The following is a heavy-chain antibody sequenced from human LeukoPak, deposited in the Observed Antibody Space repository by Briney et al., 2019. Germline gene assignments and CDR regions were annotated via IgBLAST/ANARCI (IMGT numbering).Heavy chain of an antibody. J-gene: IGHJ4*02. CDR1: GYTFTSYA. CDR3: ARRIVGATAFDY. V-gene: IGHV1-18*03. CDR2: ISAYNANT. D-gene: IGHD1-26*01. Sequence: ASVKVSCKASGYTFTSYAISWVRQAPGQGLEWMGWISAYNANTNYAQKFQGRVTMTTDTSTSTAYMELRSLRSDDMAVYYCARRIVGATAFDYWGQGTLVTVSS.